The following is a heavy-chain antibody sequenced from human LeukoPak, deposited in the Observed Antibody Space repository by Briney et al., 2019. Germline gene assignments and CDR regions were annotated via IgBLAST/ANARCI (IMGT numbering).Heavy chain of an antibody. CDR1: GFTFDDYA. Sequence: PGGSLRLSCAASGFTFDDYAMHWVRQAPGKGLEWVSGISWNSGSIGYADSVKGRFTISRDNAKNSLYLQMNSLRAEDTALYYCAKEADYYFDYWGQGTLVTVSS. CDR3: AKEADYYFDY. CDR2: ISWNSGSI. J-gene: IGHJ4*02. V-gene: IGHV3-9*01.